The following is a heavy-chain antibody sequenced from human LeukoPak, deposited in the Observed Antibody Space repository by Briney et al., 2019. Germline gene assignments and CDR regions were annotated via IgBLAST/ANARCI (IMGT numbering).Heavy chain of an antibody. Sequence: SQTLSLTCTVSGGSIGSGGYYWSWIRQHPGKGLEWIGYIYYSGSTYYNPSLKSRVTISVDTSKNQFSLKLSSVTAADTAVYYCARETGPSTVTTLEYAFDIWGQGTMVTVSS. CDR1: GGSIGSGGYY. CDR3: ARETGPSTVTTLEYAFDI. V-gene: IGHV4-31*03. CDR2: IYYSGST. D-gene: IGHD4-17*01. J-gene: IGHJ3*02.